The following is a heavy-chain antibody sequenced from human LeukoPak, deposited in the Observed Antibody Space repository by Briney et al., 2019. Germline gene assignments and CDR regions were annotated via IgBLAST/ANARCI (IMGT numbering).Heavy chain of an antibody. CDR3: ARSATVTTGLFDY. CDR1: RGSFSGYY. V-gene: IGHV4-34*01. D-gene: IGHD4-17*01. J-gene: IGHJ4*02. Sequence: SETLSLTCAVYRGSFSGYYWSWIRQPPGKGLEWIGEIHHSGSTNYNPSLKSRVTISVDTSKNQFSLNLNSVTAADTAVFYCARSATVTTGLFDYWGQGTLVTVSS. CDR2: IHHSGST.